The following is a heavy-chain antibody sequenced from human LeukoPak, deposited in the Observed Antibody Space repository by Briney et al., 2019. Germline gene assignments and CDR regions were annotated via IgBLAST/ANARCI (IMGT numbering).Heavy chain of an antibody. Sequence: PGGSLRLSCAASGFTFSTYAMTWVRQAPGKGLEWVSVISANGYSTYYADSVKGRFTISRDNSKNTLYLQMNSLRAEDTAVYYCAKDLIPRPVAGVGVSPDYWGQGTLVTVSS. J-gene: IGHJ4*02. CDR3: AKDLIPRPVAGVGVSPDY. CDR2: ISANGYST. V-gene: IGHV3-23*01. CDR1: GFTFSTYA. D-gene: IGHD6-19*01.